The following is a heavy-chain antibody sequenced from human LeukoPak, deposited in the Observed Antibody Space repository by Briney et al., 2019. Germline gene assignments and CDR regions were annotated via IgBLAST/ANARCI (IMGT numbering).Heavy chain of an antibody. CDR3: ARDLNY. CDR2: FDTGVNK. J-gene: IGHJ4*02. CDR1: GGSISSGGYS. V-gene: IGHV3-53*01. Sequence: ETLSLTCAVSGGSISSGGYSWSWVRQVPGKGLEWVSIFDTGVNKYYADSVKGRFTVSRENSKNTLYLQMNSLRAEDTAVYYCARDLNYWGQGTLVTVSS.